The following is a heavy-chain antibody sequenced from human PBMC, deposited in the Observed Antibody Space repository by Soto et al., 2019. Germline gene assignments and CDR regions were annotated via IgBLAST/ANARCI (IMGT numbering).Heavy chain of an antibody. CDR1: GSIFSDYY. CDR2: ISSGGSTI. CDR3: AREGYQYGSGSYNWFDP. J-gene: IGHJ5*02. Sequence: GSLLLSCAASGSIFSDYYMSWIRQTPGKGLEWVSYISSGGSTIYYADSVKVRFTISRDNAKNSLYLQMNSLRAEDTAVYYCAREGYQYGSGSYNWFDPWGQGTMVTVS. V-gene: IGHV3-11*01. D-gene: IGHD3-10*01.